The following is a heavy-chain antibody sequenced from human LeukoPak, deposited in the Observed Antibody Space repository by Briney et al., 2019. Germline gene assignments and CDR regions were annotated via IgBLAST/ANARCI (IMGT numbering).Heavy chain of an antibody. CDR3: ARTVGTRRFDY. CDR1: GGSISSSDYY. J-gene: IGHJ4*02. CDR2: IYYNGNT. Sequence: SETLSLTCTVSGGSISSSDYYWGWIRQPPGERLEWIGTIYYNGNTYYNPSLQSRVIISVDTSKNQFSLKLTSVTAPDTAVYYCARTVGTRRFDYWGQGILVTVSS. D-gene: IGHD4-23*01. V-gene: IGHV4-39*01.